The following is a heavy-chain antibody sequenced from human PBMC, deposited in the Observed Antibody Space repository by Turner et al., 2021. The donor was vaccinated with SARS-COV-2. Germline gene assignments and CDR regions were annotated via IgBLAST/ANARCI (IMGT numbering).Heavy chain of an antibody. D-gene: IGHD2-2*01. CDR2: MNPDSGNT. CDR3: ARGGYCSSTSCSPYWYFDL. Sequence: QVQRVLSGAEVKKPGASVAVSCTASGYTFTSYDINWVRRATGQGLEWMGWMNPDSGNTAYAQKGQGRVTITRNTSISTAYMELSSLRSEDTAVYYCARGGYCSSTSCSPYWYFDLWGRGTLVTVSS. CDR1: GYTFTSYD. J-gene: IGHJ2*01. V-gene: IGHV1-8*03.